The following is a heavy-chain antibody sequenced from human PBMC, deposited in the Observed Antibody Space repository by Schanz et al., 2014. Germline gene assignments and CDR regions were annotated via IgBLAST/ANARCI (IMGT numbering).Heavy chain of an antibody. J-gene: IGHJ2*01. CDR3: ARDTTWRLDL. Sequence: QVQLQQWGAGLLKPSETLSLTCGVFGGSFSGYYWSWIRQPAGKALEWVGRVFPNGITNYNPSLKSRVPISLDTSKTQFSLTLPSLTAADTAVYYCARDTTWRLDLWGRGTLVTVSS. V-gene: IGHV4-59*10. CDR1: GGSFSGYY. CDR2: VFPNGIT. D-gene: IGHD1-1*01.